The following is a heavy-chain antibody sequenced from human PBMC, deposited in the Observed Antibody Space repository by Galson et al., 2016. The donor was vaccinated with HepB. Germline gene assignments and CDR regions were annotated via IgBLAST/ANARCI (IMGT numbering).Heavy chain of an antibody. D-gene: IGHD2-8*01. CDR1: GFTFNNYA. CDR3: AKHLSLASTGHRNG. CDR2: ISYSGGDI. Sequence: SLRLSCAASGFTFNNYAMSWVRQAPGKGLEWVSGISYSGGDIYYADSVKGRFTISRDNSKNTLCLQMNSLRAEDTALYYCAKHLSLASTGHRNGWGQGTLVTVSS. V-gene: IGHV3-23*01. J-gene: IGHJ4*02.